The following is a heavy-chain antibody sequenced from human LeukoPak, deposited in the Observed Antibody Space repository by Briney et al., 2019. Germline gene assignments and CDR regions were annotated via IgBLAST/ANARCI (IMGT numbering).Heavy chain of an antibody. V-gene: IGHV1-2*06. D-gene: IGHD2-21*02. Sequence: ASVKVSCKTSGYTFTGYYVHYVRQAPGQGLERMGRINPNNGDTNYAQHFQGRVTMTRDTSVTTAYMDLSRLTSDDTAVYYCARDYCGGDCFPDYWGQGTLVTVSS. CDR2: INPNNGDT. CDR3: ARDYCGGDCFPDY. CDR1: GYTFTGYY. J-gene: IGHJ4*02.